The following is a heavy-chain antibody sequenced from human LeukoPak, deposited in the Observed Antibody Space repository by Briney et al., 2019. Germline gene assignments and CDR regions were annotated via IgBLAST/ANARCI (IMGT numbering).Heavy chain of an antibody. J-gene: IGHJ5*02. CDR2: INHSGST. CDR1: GGSFSGYY. CDR3: ASAYAGGEWNWFDP. D-gene: IGHD3-16*01. V-gene: IGHV4-34*01. Sequence: PSETLSLTCAVYGGSFSGYYWSWIRQPSGKGLEWIGEINHSGSTNYNPSLKSRVTISVDTSKNQFSLKLSSVTAADTAVYYCASAYAGGEWNWFDPWGQGTLVTVSS.